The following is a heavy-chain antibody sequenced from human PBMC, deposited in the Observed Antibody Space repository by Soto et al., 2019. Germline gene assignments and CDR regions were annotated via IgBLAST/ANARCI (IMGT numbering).Heavy chain of an antibody. J-gene: IGHJ5*02. CDR1: GFTFTSSA. D-gene: IGHD3-3*01. CDR3: ARARYYDFWSGYYSGYNWFDP. V-gene: IGHV1-58*01. Sequence: ASVKVSCKASGFTFTSSAVQWVRQARGQRLEWIGWIVVGSGNTNYAQKFQERVTITRDMSTSTAYMELSSLRSEDTAVYYCARARYYDFWSGYYSGYNWFDPWGQGTLVTASS. CDR2: IVVGSGNT.